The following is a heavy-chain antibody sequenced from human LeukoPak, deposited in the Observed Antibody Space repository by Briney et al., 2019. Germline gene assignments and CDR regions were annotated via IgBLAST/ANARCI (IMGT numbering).Heavy chain of an antibody. D-gene: IGHD2-15*01. CDR3: ARGAYCSGGSCPLDY. CDR1: GGSISSYY. Sequence: PSETLSLTCTVSGGSISSYYWSWIRQPPGKGLEWIGYIYYSGGTNYNPSPKSRVTISVDTSKNQFSLKLSSVTAADTAVYYCARGAYCSGGSCPLDYWGQGTLVTVSS. V-gene: IGHV4-59*01. J-gene: IGHJ4*02. CDR2: IYYSGGT.